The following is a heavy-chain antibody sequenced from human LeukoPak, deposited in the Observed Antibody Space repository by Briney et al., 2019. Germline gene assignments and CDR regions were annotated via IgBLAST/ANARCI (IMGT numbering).Heavy chain of an antibody. CDR2: ICPGGTIT. Sequence: GGSLRLSCTASGFTFSNYCMHWVRQTPGKGLIWVSRICPGGTITNYADSIKGRFTISRDDAKNMMFLQMNSLRADDTAVYYCVRDFRSADYWGQGILVTVSS. J-gene: IGHJ4*02. CDR3: VRDFRSADY. CDR1: GFTFSNYC. V-gene: IGHV3-74*01.